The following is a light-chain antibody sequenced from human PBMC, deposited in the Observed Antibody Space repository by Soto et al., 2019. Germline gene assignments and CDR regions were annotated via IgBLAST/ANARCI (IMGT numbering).Light chain of an antibody. CDR2: DAS. Sequence: EIVLTQSPATLSVSPGESTTLSCRASQSVSSTLAWYHLKPGQSPRLLIYDASTRATGITDMFSGTGSGTEFTLTISRLQSEECAFYYCHQYDNLPHTFGQGTKVEVK. V-gene: IGKV3-15*01. CDR3: HQYDNLPHT. CDR1: QSVSST. J-gene: IGKJ1*01.